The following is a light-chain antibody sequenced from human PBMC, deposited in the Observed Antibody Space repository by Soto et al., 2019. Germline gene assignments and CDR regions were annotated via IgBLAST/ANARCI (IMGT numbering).Light chain of an antibody. CDR2: KAS. V-gene: IGKV1-5*03. J-gene: IGKJ1*01. Sequence: DIQMTQSPSTLSASVGDRVTITCRASQSISNWLAWYQQKPGKAPKLLIYKASSLESGVPSRFSGSGSGTEFTLTISSLQPDDFVTYYCQQYNRTFGQGTKVEIK. CDR1: QSISNW. CDR3: QQYNRT.